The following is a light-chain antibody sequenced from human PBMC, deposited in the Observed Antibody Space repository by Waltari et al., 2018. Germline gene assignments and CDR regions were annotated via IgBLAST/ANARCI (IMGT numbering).Light chain of an antibody. J-gene: IGLJ2*01. Sequence: SSELTPDPAVSVALGKKVMFTCQAHSPRTYYVSWFNQKLGQAPALVIYGKKNRPSGITDRFSAYSSGSTASVTIIGAQAEDEADYYCHSRDSSGDVVIGGGTKLTVV. V-gene: IGLV3-19*01. CDR3: HSRDSSGDVV. CDR2: GKK. CDR1: SPRTYY.